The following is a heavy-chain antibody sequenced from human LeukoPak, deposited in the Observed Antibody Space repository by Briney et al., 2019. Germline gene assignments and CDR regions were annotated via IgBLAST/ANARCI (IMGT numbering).Heavy chain of an antibody. CDR2: IKSKTDGGTI. V-gene: IGHV3-15*01. J-gene: IGHJ4*02. D-gene: IGHD3-3*01. CDR3: TTGYGVVNYFDR. CDR1: GFTFSNTW. Sequence: GGXXRLSCAASGFTFSNTWMSWVRQAPGKGLEWVGRIKSKTDGGTIDYAAPVKGRFTISRDDSKNTLYLQMNSLETEDTAVYYCTTGYGVVNYFDRWGQGTLVTVSS.